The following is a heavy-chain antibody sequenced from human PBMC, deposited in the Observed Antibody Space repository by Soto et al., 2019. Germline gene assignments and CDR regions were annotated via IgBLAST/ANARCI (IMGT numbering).Heavy chain of an antibody. D-gene: IGHD3-10*01. CDR3: AKAYYYGSGSYSGWFGY. CDR1: GFTFSSYA. Sequence: GGSLRLSCAASGFTFSSYAMSWVRQAPGKGLEWVSAISGSGGSTYYADSVKGRFTISRDNSKNTLYLQMNSLRAEDTAVYYCAKAYYYGSGSYSGWFGYWGQGTLVTVSS. CDR2: ISGSGGST. V-gene: IGHV3-23*01. J-gene: IGHJ4*02.